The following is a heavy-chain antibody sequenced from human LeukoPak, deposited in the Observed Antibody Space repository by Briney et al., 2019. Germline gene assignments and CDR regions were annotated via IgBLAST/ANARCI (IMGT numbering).Heavy chain of an antibody. Sequence: PGGSLRLSCAASGFTFSSYWMTWVRQAPGKGLEWVANIKEDGSEKYYVDSVKGRFTISRDDAKNSLFLQMNSLRAEDTAVHHCARGRSILRHWGQGTLVTVSS. V-gene: IGHV3-7*05. CDR1: GFTFSSYW. CDR2: IKEDGSEK. J-gene: IGHJ4*02. CDR3: ARGRSILRH. D-gene: IGHD6-6*01.